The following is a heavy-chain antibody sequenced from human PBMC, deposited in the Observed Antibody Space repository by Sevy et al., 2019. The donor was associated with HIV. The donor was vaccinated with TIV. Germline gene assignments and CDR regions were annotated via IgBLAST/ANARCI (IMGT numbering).Heavy chain of an antibody. V-gene: IGHV1-69*13. J-gene: IGHJ3*02. CDR3: ARPSDTSALFNWAFDI. CDR1: GGTFRSSA. Sequence: ASVKVSCKASGGTFRSSAISWVRQAPGQGLEWMGGIIPIFGTTNYAQNFQGRVTITADESTTTAYMELSSLRSKDTAVYYCARPSDTSALFNWAFDIWGPGTMVTVSS. CDR2: IIPIFGTT. D-gene: IGHD3-22*01.